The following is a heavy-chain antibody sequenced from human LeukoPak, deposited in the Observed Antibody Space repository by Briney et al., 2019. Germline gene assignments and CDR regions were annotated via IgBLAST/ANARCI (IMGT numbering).Heavy chain of an antibody. CDR1: GCSISSYY. CDR2: FYYSGST. CDR3: ARHVSGRWFGDDYPYYADV. D-gene: IGHD3-10*01. V-gene: IGHV4-59*08. Sequence: AEPLSLTCTASGCSISSYYWSWIRQPPGKGLGGIGYFYYSGSTNYNPSFKSRVTISVDTSKNPFSLKLNSVTAADTALYYCARHVSGRWFGDDYPYYADVWGKGTTVTISS. J-gene: IGHJ6*03.